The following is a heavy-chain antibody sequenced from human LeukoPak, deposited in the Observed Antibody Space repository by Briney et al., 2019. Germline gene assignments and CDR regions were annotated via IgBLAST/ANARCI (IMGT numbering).Heavy chain of an antibody. J-gene: IGHJ5*02. D-gene: IGHD6-13*01. CDR1: GGSISSSSYY. Sequence: SETLSLTCTVSGGSISSSSYYWGWIRQPPGKGLEWIGSIYYSGSTYYNPSLKSRVTISVDTSKNQFSLKLSSVTAADTAVYYCARAIAAASPNWFDPWGQGTLVTVSS. V-gene: IGHV4-39*07. CDR2: IYYSGST. CDR3: ARAIAAASPNWFDP.